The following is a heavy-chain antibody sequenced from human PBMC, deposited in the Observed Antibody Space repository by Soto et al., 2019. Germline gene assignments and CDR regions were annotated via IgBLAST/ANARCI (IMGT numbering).Heavy chain of an antibody. CDR1: GFTFSDYD. J-gene: IGHJ2*01. Sequence: EVQLVESGGGLVQPGGSLRLSCTASGFTFSDYDMHWVRQPTGKGLEWVSSISVRGNTYYSNSVKGRFTVSRENAKNSLYLQMNSLTAGVTAVYYCARALGLPGYWYFDVWGRGTLVSVSS. CDR2: ISVRGNT. D-gene: IGHD3-16*01. CDR3: ARALGLPGYWYFDV. V-gene: IGHV3-13*04.